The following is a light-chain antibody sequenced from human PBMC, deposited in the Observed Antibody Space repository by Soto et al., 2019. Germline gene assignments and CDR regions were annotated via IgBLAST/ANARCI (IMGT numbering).Light chain of an antibody. J-gene: IGKJ1*01. Sequence: DIQMTQSPSTLSGSVGDRVTITCRASQTISSWLAWYQQKPGKAPKLLIYKASTLKSGVPSRFSGSGSGTEFTLTISSLQPDDFATYYCQNYNSYSEAFGKGTKLELK. CDR1: QTISSW. V-gene: IGKV1-5*03. CDR2: KAS. CDR3: QNYNSYSEA.